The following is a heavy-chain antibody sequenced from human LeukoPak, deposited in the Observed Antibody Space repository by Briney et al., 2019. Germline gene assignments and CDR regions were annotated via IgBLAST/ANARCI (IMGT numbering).Heavy chain of an antibody. CDR1: GGSFSGYY. J-gene: IGHJ3*02. CDR3: ASVGYYDSSGYYEDAFDI. V-gene: IGHV4-34*01. D-gene: IGHD3-22*01. Sequence: SETLSLTCAVYGGSFSGYYWRGIRQPPGKGLEWIGEINHSGSTNYNPSLKSRVTISVDTSKNQFSLKLSSVTAADTAVYYCASVGYYDSSGYYEDAFDIWGQGTMVTVSS. CDR2: INHSGST.